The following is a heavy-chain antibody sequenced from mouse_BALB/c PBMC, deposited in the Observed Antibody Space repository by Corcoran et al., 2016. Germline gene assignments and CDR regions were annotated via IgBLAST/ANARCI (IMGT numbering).Heavy chain of an antibody. Sequence: QVQLQQSGAELMKPGASVKISCKATGYTFSSYWIEWVKQRPGHGLEWIGEILPGSGSTNYNEKFKGKATFTADTSSNTAYMQLSSLTSEDSAVYYCASIITTVVAYYYAMDYWGQGTSVTVSS. V-gene: IGHV1-9*01. D-gene: IGHD1-1*01. J-gene: IGHJ4*01. CDR3: ASIITTVVAYYYAMDY. CDR2: ILPGSGST. CDR1: GYTFSSYW.